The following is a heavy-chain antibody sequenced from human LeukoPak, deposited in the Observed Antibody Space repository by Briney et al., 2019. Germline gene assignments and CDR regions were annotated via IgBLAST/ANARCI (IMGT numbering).Heavy chain of an antibody. J-gene: IGHJ6*03. CDR1: GYTFTSYG. V-gene: IGHV1-18*01. Sequence: GASVKVSCKASGYTFTSYGISWVRQAPGQGLEWMGWISVYNGNTEYAQKFQGRVTMTTDTSTSTAYMELRSLRSDDTAVYYCARRFFDWLSSDEDLTDYYYYMDVWGKGTTVTISS. CDR2: ISVYNGNT. D-gene: IGHD3-9*01. CDR3: ARRFFDWLSSDEDLTDYYYYMDV.